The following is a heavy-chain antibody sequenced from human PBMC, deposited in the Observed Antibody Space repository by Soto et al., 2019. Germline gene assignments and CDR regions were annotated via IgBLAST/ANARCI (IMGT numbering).Heavy chain of an antibody. CDR2: IYYSGST. V-gene: IGHV4-30-4*01. D-gene: IGHD3-3*01. Sequence: SETLSLTCTVSGGSISSGDYYWSWIRQPPGKGLEWIGYIYYSGSTYYNPSLKSRVTISVDTSKNQFSLKLSSVTAADTAVYYCARGDDFWSGYYAGMDVWGQGTTVTVSS. J-gene: IGHJ6*02. CDR1: GGSISSGDYY. CDR3: ARGDDFWSGYYAGMDV.